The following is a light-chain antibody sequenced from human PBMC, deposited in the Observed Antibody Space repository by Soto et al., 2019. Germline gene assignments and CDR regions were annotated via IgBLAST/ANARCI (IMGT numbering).Light chain of an antibody. V-gene: IGKV1-5*03. CDR3: QQYDDWPET. CDR2: KAS. Sequence: DIQMTQSASALSISLGDRVTISCRASQTIKNCLAWYHQKPGKDPKLLIYKASSLESGVPSRFSGSGSGTEFTLTISSLQSEDFAVYYCQQYDDWPETFGQGTK. J-gene: IGKJ1*01. CDR1: QTIKNC.